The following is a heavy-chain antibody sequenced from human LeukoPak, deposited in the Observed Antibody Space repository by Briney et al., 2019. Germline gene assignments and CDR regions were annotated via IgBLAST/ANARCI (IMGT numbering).Heavy chain of an antibody. J-gene: IGHJ4*02. CDR3: AKDTSIGRYCTNGVCSPFDY. D-gene: IGHD2-8*01. CDR2: ISDTGATT. Sequence: GGSLRLSCEASEFTFSSYSINWVRQAPGKGLEWVSAISDTGATTYDADSVKGRFTISRDNSRSTLYLQMNSLRAEDTALYYCAKDTSIGRYCTNGVCSPFDYWGQGTLVTVSS. CDR1: EFTFSSYS. V-gene: IGHV3-23*01.